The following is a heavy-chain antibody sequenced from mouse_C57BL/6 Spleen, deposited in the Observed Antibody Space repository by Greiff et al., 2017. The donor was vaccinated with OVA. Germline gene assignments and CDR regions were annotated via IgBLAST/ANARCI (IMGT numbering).Heavy chain of an antibody. CDR2: ISYDGSN. Sequence: EVKLMESGPGLVKPSQSLSLTCSVTGYSITSGYYWNWIRQFPGNKLEWMGYISYDGSNNYNPSPKNRISITRDTSKNQFFLKLNSVTTEDTATYYCARDQILGVVADAYWGQGTLVTVSA. J-gene: IGHJ3*01. CDR1: GYSITSGYY. CDR3: ARDQILGVVADAY. D-gene: IGHD1-1*01. V-gene: IGHV3-6*01.